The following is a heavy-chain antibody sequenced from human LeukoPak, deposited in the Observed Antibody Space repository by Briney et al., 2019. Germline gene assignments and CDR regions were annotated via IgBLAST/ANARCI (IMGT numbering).Heavy chain of an antibody. CDR2: IRPSGST. CDR3: ASRIFP. D-gene: IGHD2-15*01. CDR1: GGSLSGYN. Sequence: SETLSLTCAVEGGSLSGYNWSWIRQPPEKGLEWIGEIRPSGSTNYNPSLKSRVTISLDKSKNHFSLRLRSATVADTALYYCASRIFPWGQGTLVTVSS. V-gene: IGHV4-34*01. J-gene: IGHJ5*02.